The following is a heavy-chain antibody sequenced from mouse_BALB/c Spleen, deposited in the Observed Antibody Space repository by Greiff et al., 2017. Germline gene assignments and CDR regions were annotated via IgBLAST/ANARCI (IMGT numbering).Heavy chain of an antibody. J-gene: IGHJ4*01. D-gene: IGHD1-1*01. CDR1: GFSLTSYG. CDR2: IWRGGST. CDR3: AKEDGSSHYYAMDY. V-gene: IGHV2-5-1*01. Sequence: VQLQQSGPSLVQPSQSLSITCTVSGFSLTSYGVHWVRQSPGKGLEWLGVIWRGGSTDYNAAFMSRLSITKDNSKSQVFFKMNSLQADDTAIYYCAKEDGSSHYYAMDYWGQGTSVTVSS.